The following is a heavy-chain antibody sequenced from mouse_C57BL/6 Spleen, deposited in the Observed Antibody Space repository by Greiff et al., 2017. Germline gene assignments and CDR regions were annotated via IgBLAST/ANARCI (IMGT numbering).Heavy chain of an antibody. V-gene: IGHV1-59*01. CDR2: IDPSDSYT. CDR3: AREGGAYYFDY. Sequence: QVQLQQPGAELVRPGTSVKLSCKASGYTFTSYWMHWVKQRPGQGLEWIGVIDPSDSYTNYNQKFKGKATLTVDTSSSTAYMQLSSLTSEDSAVYYCAREGGAYYFDYWGQGTTLTVSS. CDR1: GYTFTSYW. J-gene: IGHJ2*01.